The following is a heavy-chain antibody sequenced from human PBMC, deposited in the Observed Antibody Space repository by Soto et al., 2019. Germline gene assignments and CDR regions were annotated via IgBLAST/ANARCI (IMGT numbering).Heavy chain of an antibody. CDR1: GDSISSTSYY. V-gene: IGHV4-39*01. CDR3: ARQGIVPVPYGMDV. D-gene: IGHD2-8*01. Sequence: PSETLSLTCTVFGDSISSTSYYWGWIRQPPGKGLEWIGSIYYSGSTYYNPSLKSRVTISVDTSKNQFSLKLSSVTAADTAVYYCARQGIVPVPYGMDVWGQGTTVT. CDR2: IYYSGST. J-gene: IGHJ6*02.